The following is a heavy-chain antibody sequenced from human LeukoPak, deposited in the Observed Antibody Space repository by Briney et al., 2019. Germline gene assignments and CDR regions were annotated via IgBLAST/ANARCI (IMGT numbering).Heavy chain of an antibody. CDR1: GGSISSSSYC. D-gene: IGHD2-15*01. V-gene: IGHV4-39*01. CDR2: IYYSGST. Sequence: SETVSLTCTVSGGSISSSSYCWGWIRQPPGKGLEWMGSIYYSGSTYYNPSLKSRVTISVDTSKHQFSLKLSSLTAADTAVYYCARQTNRDCSGGRCYSGAGWFDPWGQGTLVTVSS. J-gene: IGHJ5*02. CDR3: ARQTNRDCSGGRCYSGAGWFDP.